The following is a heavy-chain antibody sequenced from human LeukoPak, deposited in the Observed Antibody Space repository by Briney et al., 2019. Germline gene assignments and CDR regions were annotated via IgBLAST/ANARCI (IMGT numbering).Heavy chain of an antibody. CDR2: ISSSGSTI. V-gene: IGHV3-11*01. CDR3: ARDGRIAAAGTVQH. Sequence: GGSLRLSCAASGFTFSDYYMSWIRQAPGKGLEWVSYISSSGSTIYYADSVKGRLTISRDNAKNSLYLQMNSLRAEDTAVYYCARDGRIAAAGTVQHWGQGTLVTVPS. CDR1: GFTFSDYY. J-gene: IGHJ1*01. D-gene: IGHD6-13*01.